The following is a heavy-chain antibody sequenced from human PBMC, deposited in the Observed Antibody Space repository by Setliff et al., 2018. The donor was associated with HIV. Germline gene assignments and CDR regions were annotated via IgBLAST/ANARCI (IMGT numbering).Heavy chain of an antibody. CDR3: ARARGNTYYYYYMDV. J-gene: IGHJ6*03. CDR1: GVSITSHY. V-gene: IGHV4-59*11. D-gene: IGHD4-4*01. Sequence: SETLSLTCAVSGVSITSHYWSWIRQPPGKGLEWIGYIYYSGSTNYNPSLKSRVTISVDTSNNQFSLKVSSVTAADTAVYYCARARGNTYYYYYMDVWGKGTTVTVSS. CDR2: IYYSGST.